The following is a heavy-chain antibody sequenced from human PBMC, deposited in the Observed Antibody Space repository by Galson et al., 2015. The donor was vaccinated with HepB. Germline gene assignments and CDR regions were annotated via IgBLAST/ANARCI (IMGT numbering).Heavy chain of an antibody. V-gene: IGHV3-33*01. CDR1: GFTFSSFL. CDR2: IWYDGSYK. Sequence: LSCAASGFTFSSFLMHWVRQAPGKGLEWVAVIWYDGSYKFYADSVKGRFTLSRDNSKNTLDLQLNNLRVDDTAVYYCARQLLVGGGLDVWGQGTTVTVSS. D-gene: IGHD3-10*01. CDR3: ARQLLVGGGLDV. J-gene: IGHJ6*02.